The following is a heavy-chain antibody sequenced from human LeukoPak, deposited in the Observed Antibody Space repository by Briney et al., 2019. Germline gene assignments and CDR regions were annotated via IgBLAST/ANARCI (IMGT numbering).Heavy chain of an antibody. J-gene: IGHJ4*02. Sequence: GASVKVSCKASGYTFTNYAMNWVRQAPGRGLEWMGWINTNTGNPTYAQGFTGRFVFSLDTSVSTAYLQISSLKAEDTAVYYCARGGIGDPLRGDYWGQGTLVTVSS. V-gene: IGHV7-4-1*02. CDR1: GYTFTNYA. D-gene: IGHD3-16*01. CDR2: INTNTGNP. CDR3: ARGGIGDPLRGDY.